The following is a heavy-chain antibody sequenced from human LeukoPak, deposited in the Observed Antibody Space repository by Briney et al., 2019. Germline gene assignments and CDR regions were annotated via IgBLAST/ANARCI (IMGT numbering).Heavy chain of an antibody. Sequence: GGSLRLSCAASGFIFTNYFMSWVRQAPGKGLEWVASIKHDGSEKYYVDSVRGRFTISRDDTMNSLYLQMSSLRAEDTAVYYCATDRGWRTSGYYLYYFEYWGQGTLVTVSS. CDR2: IKHDGSEK. CDR1: GFIFTNYF. CDR3: ATDRGWRTSGYYLYYFEY. V-gene: IGHV3-7*01. D-gene: IGHD3-3*01. J-gene: IGHJ4*02.